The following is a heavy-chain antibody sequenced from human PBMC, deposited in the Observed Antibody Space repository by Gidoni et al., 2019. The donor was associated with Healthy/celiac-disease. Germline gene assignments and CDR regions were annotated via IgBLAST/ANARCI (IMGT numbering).Heavy chain of an antibody. J-gene: IGHJ4*02. CDR2: IYHSGST. Sequence: QLQLPESGSGLVKPSQTLSLTCAVSGGSISSGGYSWSWIRQPPGKGLEWIGYIYHSGSTYYNPSIKSRVTISVDRSKNQFSLKLSSVTAADTAVYYCARGGYCSSTSCLNPNFDYWGQGTLVTVSS. V-gene: IGHV4-30-2*01. CDR3: ARGGYCSSTSCLNPNFDY. D-gene: IGHD2-2*01. CDR1: GGSISSGGYS.